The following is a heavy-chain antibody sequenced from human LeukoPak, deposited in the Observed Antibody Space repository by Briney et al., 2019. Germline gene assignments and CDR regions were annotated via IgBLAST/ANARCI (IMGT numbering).Heavy chain of an antibody. CDR1: GFTFSSYA. CDR3: ASPFGESAQSDY. CDR2: ISYDGSNK. D-gene: IGHD3-10*01. V-gene: IGHV3-30-3*01. Sequence: GGSLRLSCAASGFTFSSYAMHWVRQAPGKGLEWVAVISYDGSNKYYADSVKGRFTISRDNSKNTLYLQMNSLRAEDTAVYYCASPFGESAQSDYWGQGTLVTVSS. J-gene: IGHJ4*02.